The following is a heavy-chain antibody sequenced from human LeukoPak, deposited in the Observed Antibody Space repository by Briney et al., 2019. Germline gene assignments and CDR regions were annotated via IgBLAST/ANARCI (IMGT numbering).Heavy chain of an antibody. Sequence: GGSLRLSCAASGFTFSSYWMHWVRQVPGKGLVWVSRINSDGSSTSYADSVKGRFTISRDNAKTTLYVQMNSLRAEDTAVYYCSTGSGHAFDIWGRGTMVTVSS. V-gene: IGHV3-74*01. CDR1: GFTFSSYW. CDR3: STGSGHAFDI. D-gene: IGHD3-10*01. J-gene: IGHJ3*02. CDR2: INSDGSST.